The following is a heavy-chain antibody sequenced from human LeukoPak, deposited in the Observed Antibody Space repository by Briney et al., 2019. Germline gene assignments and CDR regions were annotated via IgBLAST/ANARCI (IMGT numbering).Heavy chain of an antibody. CDR2: IYHSGTT. J-gene: IGHJ4*02. CDR3: ARADSSGYYYFDY. V-gene: IGHV4-4*02. CDR1: GGSISNSNW. Sequence: SETLSLTCAVSGGSISNSNWWSWVRQPPGKGLVWIGQIYHSGTTNYNPPLKSRVTISIDKSKNQFSLKMTSVTAADTAVYYCARADSSGYYYFDYWGQEILVTVSS. D-gene: IGHD3-22*01.